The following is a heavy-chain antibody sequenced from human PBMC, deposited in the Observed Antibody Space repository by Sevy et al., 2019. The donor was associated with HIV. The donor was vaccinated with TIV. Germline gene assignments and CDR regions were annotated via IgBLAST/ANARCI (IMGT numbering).Heavy chain of an antibody. CDR2: INHSGST. CDR1: GGSFSGYY. D-gene: IGHD6-13*01. V-gene: IGHV4-34*01. CDR3: ARLGRPRSSWYPGLPYYYYGMDV. Sequence: SETLSLTCAVYGGSFSGYYWSWIRQPPGKGLEWTGEINHSGSTNYNPSLKSRVTISVDTSKNQFSLKLSSVTAADTAVYYCARLGRPRSSWYPGLPYYYYGMDVWGQGTTVTVSS. J-gene: IGHJ6*02.